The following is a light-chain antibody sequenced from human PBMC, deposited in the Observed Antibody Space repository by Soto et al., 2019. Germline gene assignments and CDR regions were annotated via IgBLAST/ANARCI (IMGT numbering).Light chain of an antibody. CDR1: QSSGSNF. CDR3: QLYGISPH. V-gene: IGKV3-20*01. Sequence: DIVLTQSPGTLSLSPGERATLSCKTSQSSGSNFLAWYQHKPGQAPRLLIYASSNRATGIPDRFTGSASGTDFTLTINRLEPEDFAVYYCQLYGISPHLGQGTRLEIK. CDR2: ASS. J-gene: IGKJ5*01.